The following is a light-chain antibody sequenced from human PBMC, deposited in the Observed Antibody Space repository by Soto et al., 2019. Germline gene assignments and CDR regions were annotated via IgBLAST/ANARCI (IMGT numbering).Light chain of an antibody. CDR2: DAS. J-gene: IGKJ1*01. CDR1: QSVSNNY. V-gene: IGKV3-20*01. CDR3: QQYGSSSWT. Sequence: EIVLTQSPGTPSLSPGERATLSCRASQSVSNNYLAWYQQKPGQAPRLLIYDASNRATGIPARFSGSGSGTDFTLTISRLEPEDFAVYYCQQYGSSSWTFGQGTKVDIK.